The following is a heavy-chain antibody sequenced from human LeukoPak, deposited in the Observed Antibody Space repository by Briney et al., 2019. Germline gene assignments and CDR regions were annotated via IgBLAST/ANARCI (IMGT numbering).Heavy chain of an antibody. V-gene: IGHV3-74*01. Sequence: GGSLRLSCAGSGFTFSSYWMHWVRQAPGKGLVWVSRIRSDGRSVAYADSVRGRFTISRDNAKNTLYLQMNSLGVEDTAVYFCATNTAVLDYWGQGTLVTVPS. CDR1: GFTFSSYW. D-gene: IGHD5-18*01. CDR3: ATNTAVLDY. CDR2: IRSDGRSV. J-gene: IGHJ4*02.